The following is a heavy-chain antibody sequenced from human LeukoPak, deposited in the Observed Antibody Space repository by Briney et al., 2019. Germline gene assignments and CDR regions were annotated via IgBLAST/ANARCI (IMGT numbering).Heavy chain of an antibody. J-gene: IGHJ4*02. D-gene: IGHD1-7*01. CDR2: TSYSGST. CDR1: GGSISSYY. Sequence: SETLSLTCTVSGGSISSYYWSWIRQPPGKGLEWIGYTSYSGSTNYNPSLKSRVTISVDTSKNQFSLKLSSVTAADTAVYYCARVYNWNSSGLGAPRDWGRGTLVTVSS. CDR3: ARVYNWNSSGLGAPRD. V-gene: IGHV4-59*08.